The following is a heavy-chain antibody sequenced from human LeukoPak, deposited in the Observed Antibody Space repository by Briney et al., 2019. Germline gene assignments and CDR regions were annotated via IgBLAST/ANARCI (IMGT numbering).Heavy chain of an antibody. V-gene: IGHV4-59*08. D-gene: IGHD3-16*02. CDR3: AGAYDYVWGSYHGSYDY. CDR2: IYYSGST. J-gene: IGHJ4*02. CDR1: GGSISSYY. Sequence: PSETLSLTCTVSGGSISSYYWSWIRQPPGKGLEWIGYIYYSGSTNYNPSLKSRVTISVDTSKNQFSLKLSSVTAADTAVYYCAGAYDYVWGSYHGSYDYWGQGTLVTVSS.